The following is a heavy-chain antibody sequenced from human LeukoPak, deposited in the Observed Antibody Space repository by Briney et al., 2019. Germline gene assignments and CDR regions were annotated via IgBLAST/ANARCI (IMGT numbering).Heavy chain of an antibody. V-gene: IGHV3-74*01. Sequence: GGSLRLSCAASGFPFSGYWMHWVRQAPGKGLVWVSRIDDDGAGTTYADSVKGRFTISRDNAKNTLYLQMNSLRVEDTAVYYCARSASGYDAWGRGTLVTVSS. J-gene: IGHJ5*02. CDR3: ARSASGYDA. CDR2: IDDDGAGT. CDR1: GFPFSGYW. D-gene: IGHD5-12*01.